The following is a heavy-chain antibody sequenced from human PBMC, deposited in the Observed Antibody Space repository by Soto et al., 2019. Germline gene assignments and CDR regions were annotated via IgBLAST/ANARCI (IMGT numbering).Heavy chain of an antibody. CDR3: ARDDKYYDSSGYLVHDAFDI. J-gene: IGHJ3*02. CDR2: IKQDGSEK. Sequence: GGSLRLSCAASGFTFSSYWMSWVRQAPGKGLEWVANIKQDGSEKYYVDSVKGRFTISRDNAKNSLYLQMNSLRAEDTAVYYCARDDKYYDSSGYLVHDAFDIWGQGTMVTVSS. V-gene: IGHV3-7*04. D-gene: IGHD3-22*01. CDR1: GFTFSSYW.